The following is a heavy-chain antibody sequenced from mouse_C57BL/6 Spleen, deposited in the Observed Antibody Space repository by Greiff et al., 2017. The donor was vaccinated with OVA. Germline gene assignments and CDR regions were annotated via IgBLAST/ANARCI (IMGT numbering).Heavy chain of an antibody. CDR1: GYAFTNYL. J-gene: IGHJ2*01. CDR2: VNPGSGGT. D-gene: IGHD3-2*01. CDR3: ARDSPYYFDY. Sequence: QVQLQQSGAELVRPGTSVKVSCKASGYAFTNYLIEWVKQRPGQGLEWIGVVNPGSGGTNYNEKFKGKATLTADKSSSTAYMQLSSLTSEDSAVYFCARDSPYYFDYWGQGTTLTVSS. V-gene: IGHV1-54*01.